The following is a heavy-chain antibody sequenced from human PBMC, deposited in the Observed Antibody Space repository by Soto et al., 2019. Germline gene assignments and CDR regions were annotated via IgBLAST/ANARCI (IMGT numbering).Heavy chain of an antibody. Sequence: GGSLRLSCVVSGFTFSMYWMHWVRQVPGQSPFWVSRISDDGTTTNYADSVRGRFTISRDNSKNTLYLQMNNLKPDDTAICTRGPRADSSGTGAHWGQGTQVTVSS. CDR1: GFTFSMYW. CDR2: ISDDGTTT. D-gene: IGHD1-26*01. V-gene: IGHV3-74*01. J-gene: IGHJ4*02. CDR3: GPRADSSGTGAH.